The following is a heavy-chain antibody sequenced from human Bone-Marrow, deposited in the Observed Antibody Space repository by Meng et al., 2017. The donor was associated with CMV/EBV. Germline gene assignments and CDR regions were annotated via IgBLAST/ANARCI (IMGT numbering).Heavy chain of an antibody. Sequence: GESLKISCAASGLTFNTYWMHWVRQIPGKGLMWVSRLNGDGGITTYADSVKGRFTISRDNAKNSLCLQMNSLRADDTAVYYCAREVPNWKYVLGYFDYWGQGALVTVSS. CDR1: GLTFNTYW. CDR2: LNGDGGIT. CDR3: AREVPNWKYVLGYFDY. V-gene: IGHV3-74*03. J-gene: IGHJ4*02. D-gene: IGHD1-7*01.